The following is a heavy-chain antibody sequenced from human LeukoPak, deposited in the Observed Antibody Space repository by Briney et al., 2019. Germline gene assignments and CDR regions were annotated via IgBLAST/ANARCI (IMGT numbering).Heavy chain of an antibody. CDR3: TRALDY. Sequence: QPGGSLRLSCAASXFTFSNYWMDWVRQAPGKGLEWVANVKEDESDTYYVESVKGRFTISRDNAKKSLYLQMNSLTAEDTAVYYCTRALDYWGQGTPVTVSS. CDR2: VKEDESDT. V-gene: IGHV3-7*04. J-gene: IGHJ4*02. CDR1: XFTFSNYW.